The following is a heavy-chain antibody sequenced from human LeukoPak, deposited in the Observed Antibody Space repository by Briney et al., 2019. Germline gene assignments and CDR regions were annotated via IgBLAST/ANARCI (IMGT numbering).Heavy chain of an antibody. V-gene: IGHV3-48*03. CDR2: ISSSGSTI. D-gene: IGHD2-21*02. CDR3: AKYGYCGGDCYLYYYYYMDV. J-gene: IGHJ6*03. Sequence: GGSLRLSCAASGFTFSSYEMNWVRQAPGKGLEWVSYISSSGSTIYYADSVKGRFTISRDNSKNTLYLQMNSLRAEDTAVYYCAKYGYCGGDCYLYYYYYMDVWGKGTTVTISS. CDR1: GFTFSSYE.